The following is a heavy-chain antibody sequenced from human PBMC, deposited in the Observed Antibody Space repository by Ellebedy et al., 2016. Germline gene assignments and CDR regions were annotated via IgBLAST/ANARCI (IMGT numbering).Heavy chain of an antibody. CDR2: INSDGSST. CDR1: GFTFSSYW. V-gene: IGHV3-74*01. CDR3: AKGRYYGSGSGYYYGMDV. D-gene: IGHD3-10*01. Sequence: GESLKISXAASGFTFSSYWMHWVRQAPGKGLVWVSRINSDGSSTSYADSVKGRFTISRDNSKNTLYLQMNSLRAEDTAVYYCAKGRYYGSGSGYYYGMDVWGQGTTVTVSS. J-gene: IGHJ6*02.